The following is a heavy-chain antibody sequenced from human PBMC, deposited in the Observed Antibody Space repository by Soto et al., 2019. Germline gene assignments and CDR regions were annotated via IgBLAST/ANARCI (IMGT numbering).Heavy chain of an antibody. CDR2: ISSGGSHK. V-gene: IGHV3-11*05. J-gene: IGHJ5*02. CDR1: GFTFSEYY. Sequence: GGSLRLSCAASGFTFSEYYMSWIRQAPGKGLEWVAYISSGGSHKDYADSVRGRFTRSRDNAKNSLYLQMNDLRDEDTAVYFCARVREGGTDLLGPGTLVTVSS. CDR3: ARVREGGTDL. D-gene: IGHD1-7*01.